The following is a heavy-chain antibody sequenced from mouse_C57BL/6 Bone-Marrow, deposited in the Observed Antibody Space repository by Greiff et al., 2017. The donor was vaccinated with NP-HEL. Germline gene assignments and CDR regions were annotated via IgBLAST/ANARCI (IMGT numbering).Heavy chain of an antibody. D-gene: IGHD1-1*01. CDR2: INPGSGGT. CDR1: GYAFTHYL. CDR3: ARRSSYDYFDD. V-gene: IGHV1-54*01. J-gene: IGHJ2*01. Sequence: VQLQQSGAELVRPGTSVKVSCKASGYAFTHYLIEWVKQRPGQGLEWIGVINPGSGGTNYNEKFKGKATLTADKSSSTAYMQLSSLTSEDSAVYFCARRSSYDYFDDWGQGTTLTVSS.